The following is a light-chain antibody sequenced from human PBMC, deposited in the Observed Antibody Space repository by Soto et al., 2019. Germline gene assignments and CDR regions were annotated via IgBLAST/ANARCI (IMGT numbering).Light chain of an antibody. V-gene: IGKV1-5*03. CDR1: QSISPW. Sequence: DIQMTQSPSTLSASVGDRVSITCRASQSISPWLAWYQQKPGKAPKLLIYKASSLESGVPSRFSGSGSGTEFTLTISSLQPDDFATYYCKQYNSYSQTFGQGTKVDIK. J-gene: IGKJ1*01. CDR3: KQYNSYSQT. CDR2: KAS.